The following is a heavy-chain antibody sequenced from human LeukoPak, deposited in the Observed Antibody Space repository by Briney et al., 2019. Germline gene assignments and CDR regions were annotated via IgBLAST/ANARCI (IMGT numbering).Heavy chain of an antibody. J-gene: IGHJ4*02. CDR3: AKVRWVDDIADY. D-gene: IGHD3-9*01. CDR2: ISGSGGST. CDR1: GFTLGSYA. Sequence: PGGSLTLSCAASGFTLGSYAMSWVRQAPGKGLEWVSAISGSGGSTYYADSVKGRFTISRDNSKNTLYLQMNSLRAEDTAVYYCAKVRWVDDIADYWGQGTLVTVSS. V-gene: IGHV3-23*01.